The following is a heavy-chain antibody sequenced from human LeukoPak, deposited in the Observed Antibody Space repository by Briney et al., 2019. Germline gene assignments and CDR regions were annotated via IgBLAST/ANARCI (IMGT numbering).Heavy chain of an antibody. J-gene: IGHJ6*02. CDR1: GGSISSYY. D-gene: IGHD2-2*01. V-gene: IGHV4-4*07. CDR2: IYTSGST. CDR3: ARDSTSYYYYYGMDV. Sequence: SETLSLTCTVSGGSISSYYWSWIRQPAGKGLEWIGRIYTSGSTNCNPSLKSRVTMSVDTSKNQFSLKLSSVTAADTAVYYCARDSTSYYYYYGMDVWGQGTTVTVSS.